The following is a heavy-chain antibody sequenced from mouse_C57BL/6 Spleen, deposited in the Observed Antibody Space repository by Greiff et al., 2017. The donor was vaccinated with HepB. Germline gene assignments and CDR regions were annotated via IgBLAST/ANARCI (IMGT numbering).Heavy chain of an antibody. V-gene: IGHV5-17*01. CDR3: ARRRIYDGYFDY. J-gene: IGHJ2*01. Sequence: EVKLVESGGGLVKPGGSLKLSCAASGFTFSDYGMHWVRQAPEKGLEWVAYISSGSSTIYYADTVKGRFTISRDNAKNTLFLQMTSLRSEDTAMYYCARRRIYDGYFDYWGQGTTLTVSS. D-gene: IGHD2-3*01. CDR2: ISSGSSTI. CDR1: GFTFSDYG.